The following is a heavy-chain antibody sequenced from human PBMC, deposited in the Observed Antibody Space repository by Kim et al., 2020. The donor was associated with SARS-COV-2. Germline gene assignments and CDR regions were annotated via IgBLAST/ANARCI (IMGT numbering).Heavy chain of an antibody. D-gene: IGHD3-16*01. CDR2: IRSKSDGGTA. Sequence: GGSLRLSCAASGVTVNNAWMTWVRQAPGKGLEWIGRIRSKSDGGTAEYAAPVKGRFTISRDDSKNLLYLQMNSLKIEDTAVYYCTTRDLWGPLTFDSWGQGTLVTVSS. CDR3: TTRDLWGPLTFDS. J-gene: IGHJ4*02. V-gene: IGHV3-15*01. CDR1: GVTVNNAW.